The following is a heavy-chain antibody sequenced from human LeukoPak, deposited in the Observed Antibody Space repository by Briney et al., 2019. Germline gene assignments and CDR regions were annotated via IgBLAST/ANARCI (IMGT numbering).Heavy chain of an antibody. CDR2: MSYNGFNK. D-gene: IGHD1-14*01. V-gene: IGHV3-30-3*01. J-gene: IGHJ6*03. CDR3: ASNLGDMDV. Sequence: GGSLRLSCAASGFSFRNYAIHWVRQAPGKGLEWLTVMSYNGFNKYYADSVKGRFTISRDNSKNTLYLQMDSLRVDDTAVYYCASNLGDMDVWGKGTTVAVSS. CDR1: GFSFRNYA.